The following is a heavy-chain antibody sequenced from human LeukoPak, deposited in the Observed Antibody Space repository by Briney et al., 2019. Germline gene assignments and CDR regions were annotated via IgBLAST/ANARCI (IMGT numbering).Heavy chain of an antibody. D-gene: IGHD3-10*01. Sequence: SETLSLTCTVSGYSIRSGFYWGWIRQPPGKGLEWIGNIYHSGITYYTPSLRSRVTISVDTSKNQFSLKLRSVTAADTAVYYCARDSGTTGEVKFDPWGQGTLVTVSS. CDR1: GYSIRSGFY. CDR2: IYHSGIT. CDR3: ARDSGTTGEVKFDP. J-gene: IGHJ5*02. V-gene: IGHV4-38-2*02.